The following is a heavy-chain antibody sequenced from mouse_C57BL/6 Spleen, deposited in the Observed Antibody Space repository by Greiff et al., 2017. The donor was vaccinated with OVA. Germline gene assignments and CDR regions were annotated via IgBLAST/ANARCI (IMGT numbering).Heavy chain of an antibody. D-gene: IGHD2-5*01. CDR2: IDPSDSET. CDR1: GYTFTSYW. J-gene: IGHJ1*03. V-gene: IGHV1-52*01. CDR3: ARWAYYSNYGYFDV. Sequence: QVQLKQPGAELVRPGSSVKLSCKASGYTFTSYWMHWVKQRPIQGLEWIGNIDPSDSETHYNQKFKDKATLTVDKSSSTAYMQLSSLTSEDSAVYYCARWAYYSNYGYFDVWGTGTTVTVSS.